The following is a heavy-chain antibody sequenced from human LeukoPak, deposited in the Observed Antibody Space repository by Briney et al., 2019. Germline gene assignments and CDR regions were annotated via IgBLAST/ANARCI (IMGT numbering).Heavy chain of an antibody. CDR2: LYSDGNT. V-gene: IGHV3-53*01. J-gene: IGHJ4*02. CDR1: GFTVITND. D-gene: IGHD1-14*01. CDR3: SRGVEPLAANTLAY. Sequence: GGSLRLSCAASGFTVITNDMTWVRQAPGKGLEWVSVLYSDGNTKYADSVQGRFTIFSDNSENTLYLEKNSLSPDDAAVYYCSRGVEPLAANTLAYWGQGTLVTVSS.